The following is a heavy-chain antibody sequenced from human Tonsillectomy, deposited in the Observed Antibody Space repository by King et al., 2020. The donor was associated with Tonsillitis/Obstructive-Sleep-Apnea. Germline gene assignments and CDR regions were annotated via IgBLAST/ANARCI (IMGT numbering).Heavy chain of an antibody. CDR1: GFTFSSYE. J-gene: IGHJ3*02. Sequence: VQLVESGGGLVQPGGSLRLSCAASGFTFSSYEMNWVRQAPGKGLEWVSYISSSGSTIYYADSVKGRFTISRDNAKNSLYLQMNSLRAEDTAVYYCAREGGYDSGADDAFDIWGQGTMVTVSS. V-gene: IGHV3-48*03. CDR2: ISSSGSTI. D-gene: IGHD5-12*01. CDR3: AREGGYDSGADDAFDI.